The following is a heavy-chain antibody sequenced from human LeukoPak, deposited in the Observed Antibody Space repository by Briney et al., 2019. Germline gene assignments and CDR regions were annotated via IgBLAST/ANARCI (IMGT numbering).Heavy chain of an antibody. D-gene: IGHD6-19*01. CDR3: ARVGPRYSSGWYGNRFDY. V-gene: IGHV4-39*07. CDR2: IYYSGST. CDR1: GGSISSSSYY. J-gene: IGHJ4*02. Sequence: PSETLSLTCTVSGGSISSSSYYWGWIRQPPGKGLEWIGSIYYSGSTYYNPSLKSRVTISVDTSKNQFSLKLSSVTAADTAVYYCARVGPRYSSGWYGNRFDYWGQGTLVTVSS.